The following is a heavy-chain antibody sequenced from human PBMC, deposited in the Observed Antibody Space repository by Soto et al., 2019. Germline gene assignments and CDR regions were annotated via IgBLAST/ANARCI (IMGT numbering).Heavy chain of an antibody. V-gene: IGHV3-21*01. CDR2: IGGSSGHI. CDR1: GFTSGSYS. D-gene: IGHD2-8*01. CDR3: ARTNGAYSNYFDY. Sequence: EVLLVESGGGLVKPGGSLRLSCAASGFTSGSYSMVWVRQAPANGLEWVSSIGGSSGHIYYAESVKGRPTIYRDNAKNPLYLQMNSLRVEDTAVYYCARTNGAYSNYFDYWGQGTLVTVSS. J-gene: IGHJ4*02.